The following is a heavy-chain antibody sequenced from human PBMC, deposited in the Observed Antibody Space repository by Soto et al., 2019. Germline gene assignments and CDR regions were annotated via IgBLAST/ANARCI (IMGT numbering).Heavy chain of an antibody. CDR3: AKDWDIVVVTAIRYGMDV. D-gene: IGHD2-21*02. Sequence: QVQLVESGGGVVQPGRSLRLSCAASGFTFSSYGMHWVRQAPGKGLEWVAVISYDGSNKYYADSVKGRFTISRDNSKNTLYLQRNSRRAEDTAVYYCAKDWDIVVVTAIRYGMDVWGQGTTVTVSS. CDR2: ISYDGSNK. V-gene: IGHV3-30*18. CDR1: GFTFSSYG. J-gene: IGHJ6*02.